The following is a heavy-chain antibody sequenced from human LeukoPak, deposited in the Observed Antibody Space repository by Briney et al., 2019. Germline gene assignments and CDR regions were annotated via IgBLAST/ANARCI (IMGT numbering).Heavy chain of an antibody. V-gene: IGHV4-34*01. Sequence: ETLSLTCAVYGGSFSGYYWSWVRQPPGKGLEWIGEINHSGSTNYNPSLKSRVTISVDTSKNQFSLKLSSVTAADTAVYYCARGLGSSSSYFDYWGQGTLVTVSS. J-gene: IGHJ4*02. D-gene: IGHD6-6*01. CDR1: GGSFSGYY. CDR3: ARGLGSSSSYFDY. CDR2: INHSGST.